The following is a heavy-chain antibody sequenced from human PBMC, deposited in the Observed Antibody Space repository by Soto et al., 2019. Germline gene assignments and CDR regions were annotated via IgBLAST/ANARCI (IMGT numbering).Heavy chain of an antibody. Sequence: QLQLQESGPGLVKPSETLSLTCTVSGGSISSSSYYWGWIRQPPGKGLEWIGSIYYSGSTYYNPSLKRRVTLAVATSKHQFSLKLSAVTAADTAAYYCARRKVETAMAYYFDYVGQGTLVTVSS. J-gene: IGHJ4*02. CDR3: ARRKVETAMAYYFDY. D-gene: IGHD5-18*01. CDR1: GGSISSSSYY. V-gene: IGHV4-39*01. CDR2: IYYSGST.